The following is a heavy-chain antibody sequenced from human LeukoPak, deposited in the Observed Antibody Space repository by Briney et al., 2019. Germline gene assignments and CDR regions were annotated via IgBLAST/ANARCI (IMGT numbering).Heavy chain of an antibody. CDR3: AKTPRPHCSSTSCYAGTLDY. J-gene: IGHJ4*02. D-gene: IGHD2-2*01. CDR2: IIWNSGSI. V-gene: IGHV3-9*01. Sequence: GRSLRLSCAASGFTFDDYAMHWVRQAPGKGLEWVSGIIWNSGSIGYADSVKGRFTISRDNAKNSLYLQMNSLRAEDTALYYCAKTPRPHCSSTSCYAGTLDYWGQGTLVTVSS. CDR1: GFTFDDYA.